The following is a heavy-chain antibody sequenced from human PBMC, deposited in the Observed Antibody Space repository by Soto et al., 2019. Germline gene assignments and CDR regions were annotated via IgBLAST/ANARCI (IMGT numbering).Heavy chain of an antibody. CDR3: AKEYCSGGSCLDAFDF. V-gene: IGHV3-23*01. CDR1: GFTFSNYA. Sequence: EVQLLESGGGLVQPGGSLRLSCAASGFTFSNYAMSWVRQAPGKGLAWVSAISGTGGGTYYADSVKGRFTISRDNSKNTLYLQMNRLRAEDTAIYYCAKEYCSGGSCLDAFDFWGQGTMVTVSS. CDR2: ISGTGGGT. D-gene: IGHD2-15*01. J-gene: IGHJ3*01.